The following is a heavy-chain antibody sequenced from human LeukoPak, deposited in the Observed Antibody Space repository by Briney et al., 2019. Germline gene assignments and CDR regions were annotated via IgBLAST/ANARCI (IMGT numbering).Heavy chain of an antibody. D-gene: IGHD3-3*01. CDR1: GFTFSSYW. V-gene: IGHV3-74*01. J-gene: IGHJ5*02. CDR2: INTDGSST. CDR3: AGVASYYDFWSGYPNWFDP. Sequence: GGSLRLSCAASGFTFSSYWMHWVRQAPGKGLVWVSRINTDGSSTSYADSVKGRFTISRDNAKNTLYLQMNSLRAEDTAVCYCAGVASYYDFWSGYPNWFDPWGQGTLVTVSS.